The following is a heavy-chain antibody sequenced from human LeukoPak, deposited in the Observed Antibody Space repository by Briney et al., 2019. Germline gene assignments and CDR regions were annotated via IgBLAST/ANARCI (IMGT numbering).Heavy chain of an antibody. CDR1: GFTFSSYS. Sequence: GGSLRLPCAASGFTFSSYSMNWVRQAPGKGLEWVSSISSSSSYIYYADSVKGRFTISRDNAKNSLYLQMNSLRAEDTAVYYCARMRVGTTGTTFDYWGQGTLVTVSS. V-gene: IGHV3-21*01. J-gene: IGHJ4*02. D-gene: IGHD1-1*01. CDR2: ISSSSSYI. CDR3: ARMRVGTTGTTFDY.